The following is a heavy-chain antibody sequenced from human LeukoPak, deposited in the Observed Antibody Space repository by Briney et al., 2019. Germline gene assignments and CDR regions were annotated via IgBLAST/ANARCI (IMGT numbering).Heavy chain of an antibody. D-gene: IGHD1-26*01. J-gene: IGHJ4*02. CDR2: ISGSGGST. CDR1: GFTFSSYA. V-gene: IGHV3-23*01. CDR3: AKLPTGSYPYYFDF. Sequence: GGSLRLSCAASGFTFSSYAMSWVRQAPGKGLEWVSAISGSGGSTYYADSVKGRFTISRDNSKNTVYLQMNTLRAEDTAEYYCAKLPTGSYPYYFDFWGQGTLVTVSS.